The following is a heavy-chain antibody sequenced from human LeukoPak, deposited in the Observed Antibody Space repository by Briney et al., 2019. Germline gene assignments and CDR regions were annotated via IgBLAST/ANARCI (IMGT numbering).Heavy chain of an antibody. J-gene: IGHJ6*03. Sequence: SGPALVKPTQTLTLTCTFSGFSLSNSGMCVSWVRQPPGKALEWLALIDWDDDKYYSTSLKTRLTISKDTSKNQVVLTMTNMDPVDTATYYCARERGYSYGYYYYYYMDVWGKGTTVTVSS. V-gene: IGHV2-70*20. CDR1: GFSLSNSGMC. D-gene: IGHD5-18*01. CDR2: IDWDDDK. CDR3: ARERGYSYGYYYYYYMDV.